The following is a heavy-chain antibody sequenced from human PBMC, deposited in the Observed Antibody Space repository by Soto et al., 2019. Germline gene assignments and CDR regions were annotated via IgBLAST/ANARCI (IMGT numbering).Heavy chain of an antibody. CDR1: GFTFSDHY. D-gene: IGHD2-15*01. J-gene: IGHJ4*02. CDR2: IRNKPNSYTT. V-gene: IGHV3-72*01. Sequence: PGGSLRLSCAASGFTFSDHYMDWVRRAPGKGLEWVGRIRNKPNSYTTEYAASVKGRFTISRDDSKNTLYLQMNSLKTEDTAVYYCTTGPVVVVAARNYWGQGTLVTVSS. CDR3: TTGPVVVVAARNY.